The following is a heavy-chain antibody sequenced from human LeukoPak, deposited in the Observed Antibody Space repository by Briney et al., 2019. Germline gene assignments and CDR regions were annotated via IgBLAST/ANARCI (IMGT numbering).Heavy chain of an antibody. CDR1: GFTFSSYW. V-gene: IGHV3-7*01. D-gene: IGHD5-18*01. Sequence: GALRLSFAASGFTFSSYWMSWVRQAPGKGLEWVANIKQDGSEKYYVDSVKGRFTISRDNAKNSLYLQMNSLRAEDTAVYYCAREGYSYGRLGYYYYYYMDVWGKGTTVTVSS. J-gene: IGHJ6*03. CDR3: AREGYSYGRLGYYYYYYMDV. CDR2: IKQDGSEK.